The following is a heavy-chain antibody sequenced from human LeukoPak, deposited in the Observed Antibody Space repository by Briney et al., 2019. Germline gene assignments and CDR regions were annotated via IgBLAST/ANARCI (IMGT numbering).Heavy chain of an antibody. V-gene: IGHV3-30-3*01. J-gene: IGHJ4*02. CDR3: ARGISGGYYYDGETYYFDY. D-gene: IGHD3-22*01. CDR2: ISYDGSNK. CDR1: GFTFSSYA. Sequence: GGSLRLSCAASGFTFSSYAMHWVRQAPGKGLEWVAVISYDGSNKYYADSVKGRFTISRDNSKNTLYLQMNSLRAEDTAVYYCARGISGGYYYDGETYYFDYWGQGTLVTVSS.